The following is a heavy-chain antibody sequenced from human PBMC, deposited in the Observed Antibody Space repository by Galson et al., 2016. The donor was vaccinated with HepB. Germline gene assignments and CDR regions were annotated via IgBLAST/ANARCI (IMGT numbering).Heavy chain of an antibody. J-gene: IGHJ4*02. CDR2: INTGYGNT. CDR1: GYTLTDYA. CDR3: ARGFPSATIDF. Sequence: SVKVSCKASGYTLTDYAMHWVRQAPGQRLEWMGWINTGYGNTKYSQKFQGRVTINWDTSASTAYMDLSSLRSEDTAVYYCARGFPSATIDFWCRGTLVAVSS. V-gene: IGHV1-3*04.